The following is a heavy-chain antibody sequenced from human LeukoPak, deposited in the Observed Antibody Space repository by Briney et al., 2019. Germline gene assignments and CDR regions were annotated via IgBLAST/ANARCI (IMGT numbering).Heavy chain of an antibody. CDR2: IYTSGST. D-gene: IGHD2-8*01. Sequence: SQTLSLTCTVSGGSISSGSYYWSWIRQPAGKGLEWIGRIYTSGSTNYNPSLKSRVTISVDTSKNQFSLKLSSVTAADTAVYYCARGGPPEWDYYYMDVWGKGTTVTISS. CDR3: ARGGPPEWDYYYMDV. V-gene: IGHV4-61*02. CDR1: GGSISSGSYY. J-gene: IGHJ6*03.